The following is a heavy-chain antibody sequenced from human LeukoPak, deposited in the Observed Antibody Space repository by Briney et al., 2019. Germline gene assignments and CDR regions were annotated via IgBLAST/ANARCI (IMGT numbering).Heavy chain of an antibody. CDR3: ARGTLNYSYLMDV. J-gene: IGHJ6*02. CDR2: INAGNGNT. V-gene: IGHV1-3*01. D-gene: IGHD3-16*01. CDR1: GYTFTSYG. Sequence: ASVKVSCKASGYTFTSYGISWVRQAPGQGLEWMGWINAGNGNTKYSQKFQGRVTITRDTSASTAYMGLSSLRSEDTAVYYCARGTLNYSYLMDVWGQGTTVTVSS.